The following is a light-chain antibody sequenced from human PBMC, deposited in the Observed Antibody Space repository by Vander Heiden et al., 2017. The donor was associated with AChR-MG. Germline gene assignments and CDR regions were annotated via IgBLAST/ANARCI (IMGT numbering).Light chain of an antibody. J-gene: IGKJ3*01. CDR3: QQDNNLHS. V-gene: IGKV3-15*01. Sequence: EIVMTQSPATLSVSPGERATLSCRASQSVSSNLAWYQQKPGQAPRLLIYGASTRANGIPARFSGSGSGTEFTLTISSLQSEDFAVYYWQQDNNLHSFGHGTKVDIK. CDR1: QSVSSN. CDR2: GAS.